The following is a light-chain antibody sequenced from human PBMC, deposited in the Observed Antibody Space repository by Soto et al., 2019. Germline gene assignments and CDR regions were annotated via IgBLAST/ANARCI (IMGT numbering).Light chain of an antibody. CDR2: EVS. J-gene: IGLJ3*02. CDR3: SSYTTTSTLWV. Sequence: QSALTQPASVSGSPGQSITISCTDTSSDVGGYNSVSWYQQHPGKAPKLMIFEVSNRPSGVSNRFSGSKSGNTASLTISGLHTEDEADYYCSSYTTTSTLWVFGGGTKLTVL. CDR1: SSDVGGYNS. V-gene: IGLV2-14*01.